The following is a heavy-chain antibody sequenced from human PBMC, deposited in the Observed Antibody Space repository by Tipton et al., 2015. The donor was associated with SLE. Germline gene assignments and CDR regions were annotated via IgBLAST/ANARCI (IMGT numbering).Heavy chain of an antibody. D-gene: IGHD6-13*01. CDR2: IYYSGST. CDR1: GGSISSHY. V-gene: IGHV4-59*08. J-gene: IGHJ5*02. CDR3: ASEGAAGYNWFDP. Sequence: TLSLTCTVSGGSISSHYWSWIRQPPGKGLEWIGYIYYSGSTNCNPSLKSRVTISLDTSKNQFSLKLSSVTAADTAVYYCASEGAAGYNWFDPWGQGTLVTVSS.